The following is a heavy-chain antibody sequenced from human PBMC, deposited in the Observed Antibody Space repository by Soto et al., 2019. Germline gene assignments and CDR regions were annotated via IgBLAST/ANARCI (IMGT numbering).Heavy chain of an antibody. D-gene: IGHD1-7*01. J-gene: IGHJ4*02. CDR2: IYRTGST. CDR3: ASRDPGTSVDY. CDR1: GGSFTSNNW. V-gene: IGHV4-4*02. Sequence: PSETLSLTCAVPGGSFTSNNWWTWVRQPPGQGLEWIGEIYRTGSTNYNPSLKSRVTISLDKSGNQFSLKVTSLTAADTAVYYCASRDPGTSVDYWGQGTLVTVSS.